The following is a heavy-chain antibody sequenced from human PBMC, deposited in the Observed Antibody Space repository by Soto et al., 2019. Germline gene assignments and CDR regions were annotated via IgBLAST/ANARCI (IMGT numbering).Heavy chain of an antibody. D-gene: IGHD3-3*01. V-gene: IGHV2-70*04. CDR1: EFSLSSSGIR. Sequence: SCPTLVNPTQTLTLTCTVSEFSLSSSGIRVNWIRQSPGKALEWLARIDWDDEKFYRPSLKNRLSISKDTSKNQVFFVMTNTGPDDTGTYYCARISPPPRSGYFFDYWGQGILVTVSS. J-gene: IGHJ4*02. CDR3: ARISPPPRSGYFFDY. CDR2: IDWDDEK.